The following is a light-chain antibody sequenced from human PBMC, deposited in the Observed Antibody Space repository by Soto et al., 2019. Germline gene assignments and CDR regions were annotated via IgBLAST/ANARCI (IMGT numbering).Light chain of an antibody. Sequence: QSVLTQPRSVSGSPGQSVTISCTGTSSDVGGYNYVSWYQQYPGKAPKLMIYDASKRPSGVPDRFSGSKSGNTASLTISGLQAEDEADYYCCSYAGSYTLYVFGTGTKVTVL. CDR3: CSYAGSYTLYV. V-gene: IGLV2-11*01. J-gene: IGLJ1*01. CDR2: DAS. CDR1: SSDVGGYNY.